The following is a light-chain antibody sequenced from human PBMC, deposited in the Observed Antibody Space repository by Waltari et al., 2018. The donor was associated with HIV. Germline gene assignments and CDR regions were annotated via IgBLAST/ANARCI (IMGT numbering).Light chain of an antibody. J-gene: IGKJ2*01. CDR3: QQYHKRHET. V-gene: IGKV3-15*01. Sequence: EILMTQSPATLSVSPGGGANLSCRASESVHSNLAWFQHKPGQAPRLLIYAASTRATGVPDRFSASGSGTDFTLTIRSLQSEDFAIYFCQQYHKRHETFGQGTKLEIK. CDR2: AAS. CDR1: ESVHSN.